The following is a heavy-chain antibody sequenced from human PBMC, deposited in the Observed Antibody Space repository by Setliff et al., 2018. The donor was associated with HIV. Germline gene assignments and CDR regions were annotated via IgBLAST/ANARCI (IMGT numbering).Heavy chain of an antibody. J-gene: IGHJ3*01. CDR3: AREDRGWSTRGSFDV. V-gene: IGHV4-34*01. Sequence: PSETLSLTCAVYGESFSGYYWTWIRQPPGKGLEWIGEINHSGGTNYNPSLKSRVTMSIDTSRKQFSLRVTSVTAADPAVYYCAREDRGWSTRGSFDVWGQGTMVTVSS. D-gene: IGHD6-19*01. CDR1: GESFSGYY. CDR2: INHSGGT.